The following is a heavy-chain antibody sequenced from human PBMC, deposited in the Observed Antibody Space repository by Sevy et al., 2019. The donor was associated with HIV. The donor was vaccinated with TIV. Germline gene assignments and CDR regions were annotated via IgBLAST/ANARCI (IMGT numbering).Heavy chain of an antibody. CDR1: GFIFSKFA. J-gene: IGHJ4*02. CDR3: AKDFSYGGNSGNFDF. Sequence: GGSLRLSCAASGFIFSKFALSWVRQAPGRGLEWVSAVSGNDGSTYYAASVKGRFTISRDISENMLYLQMNSLSAEDTAVYDCAKDFSYGGNSGNFDFWGQGTLVTVSS. CDR2: VSGNDGST. V-gene: IGHV3-23*01. D-gene: IGHD4-17*01.